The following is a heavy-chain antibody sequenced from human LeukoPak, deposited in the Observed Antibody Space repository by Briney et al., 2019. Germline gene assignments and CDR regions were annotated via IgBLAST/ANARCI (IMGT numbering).Heavy chain of an antibody. CDR2: ISGSGGST. V-gene: IGHV3-23*01. Sequence: GGSLRLSCAASGFTFSSYAMSWVRQAPGKGLEWVSAISGSGGSTYYADSVKGRFTLSRDNSKNTPYLQMNSLRAEDTAVYYCAKDLYYYYYMDVWGKGTTVTVSS. CDR3: AKDLYYYYYMDV. J-gene: IGHJ6*03. CDR1: GFTFSSYA.